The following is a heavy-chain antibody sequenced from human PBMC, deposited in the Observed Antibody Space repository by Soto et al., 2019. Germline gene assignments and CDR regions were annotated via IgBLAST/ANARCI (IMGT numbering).Heavy chain of an antibody. J-gene: IGHJ6*02. CDR2: IIPIFGTA. CDR1: GGTFSSYA. CDR3: ATSYGGNSGYYCYYGMDV. Sequence: QVQLVQSGAEVKKPGSSVKVSCKASGGTFSSYAISWVRQAPGQGLEWMGGIIPIFGTANYAQKFQGRVTITADESTSTAYMELSSLRSEDTAVYYCATSYGGNSGYYCYYGMDVWGQGTTVTVSS. V-gene: IGHV1-69*12. D-gene: IGHD2-21*02.